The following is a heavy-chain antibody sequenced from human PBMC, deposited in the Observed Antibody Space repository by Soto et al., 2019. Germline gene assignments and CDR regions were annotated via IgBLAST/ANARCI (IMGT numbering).Heavy chain of an antibody. J-gene: IGHJ6*02. D-gene: IGHD3-9*01. CDR3: ARDLGLRYFDWLCEDYYYDMDV. CDR1: GGSISSSSYY. Sequence: SETLSLTCTVSGGSISSSSYYWGWIRQPPGKGLEWIGNIYYDGSTHYNPSLKSRVTISVDTSKNQFSLKLSSVTAADTAVYYCARDLGLRYFDWLCEDYYYDMDVWGQGTTVTVSS. V-gene: IGHV4-39*07. CDR2: IYYDGST.